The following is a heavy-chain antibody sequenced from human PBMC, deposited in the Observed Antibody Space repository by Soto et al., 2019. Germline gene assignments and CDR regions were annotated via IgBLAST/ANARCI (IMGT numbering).Heavy chain of an antibody. CDR2: IYDRGTT. Sequence: SETLSLTCSVSGASIISGGYSWNWIRQSPGKGLEWIGFIYDRGTTYYNPSLESRVTISVDGSKNQFSLNLPSVTAADTAVYYCARGAQLLFGRFDPWGKGYLVTVYS. J-gene: IGHJ5*02. V-gene: IGHV4-30-2*06. CDR3: ARGAQLLFGRFDP. CDR1: GASIISGGYS. D-gene: IGHD3-10*02.